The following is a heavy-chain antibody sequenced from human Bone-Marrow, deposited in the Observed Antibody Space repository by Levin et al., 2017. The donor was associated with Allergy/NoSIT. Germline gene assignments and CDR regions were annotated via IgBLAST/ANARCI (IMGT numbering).Heavy chain of an antibody. CDR1: GFTFTSSA. CDR3: AATKRRAPYCSGGSCYPDAFDI. CDR2: IVVGSGNT. J-gene: IGHJ3*02. D-gene: IGHD2-15*01. V-gene: IGHV1-58*02. Sequence: KISCKASGFTFTSSAMQWVRQARGQRLEWIGWIVVGSGNTNYAQKFQERVTITRDMSTSTAYMELSSLRSEDTAVYYWAATKRRAPYCSGGSCYPDAFDIWGQGTMVTVSS.